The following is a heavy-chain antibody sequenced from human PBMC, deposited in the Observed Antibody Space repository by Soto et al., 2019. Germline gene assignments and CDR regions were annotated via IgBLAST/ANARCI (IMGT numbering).Heavy chain of an antibody. CDR1: GGSITSGGYY. J-gene: IGHJ5*02. CDR3: ARVYSRGWFDP. Sequence: SETLSLTCTVSGGSITSGGYYWSWIRQHPGKGLEWIGYIYYSGSTYYNPSLKSRVTISVDTSKNQFSLKLNSVTAADTAVYYCARVYSRGWFDPWGQGTLVTVSS. D-gene: IGHD6-13*01. V-gene: IGHV4-31*03. CDR2: IYYSGST.